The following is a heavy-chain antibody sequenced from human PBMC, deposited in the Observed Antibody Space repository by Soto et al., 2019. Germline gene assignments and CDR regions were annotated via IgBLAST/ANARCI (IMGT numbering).Heavy chain of an antibody. Sequence: GGSLRLSCVGSGFTFSTYSINWGRQAPGKGLEWVSSISSRSDIYYADSVKGRFTISRDNAKNPVSLQMNSLRAEDTAVYYCAREYTAWPLAYGLDVWGQGTTVTVSS. CDR2: ISSRSDI. V-gene: IGHV3-21*01. J-gene: IGHJ6*02. CDR3: AREYTAWPLAYGLDV. CDR1: GFTFSTYS. D-gene: IGHD2-2*02.